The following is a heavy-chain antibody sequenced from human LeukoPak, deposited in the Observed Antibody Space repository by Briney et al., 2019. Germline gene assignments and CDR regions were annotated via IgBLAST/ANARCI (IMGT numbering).Heavy chain of an antibody. CDR3: ARGGGDHAFDI. CDR2: INSDGSNS. D-gene: IGHD3-16*01. J-gene: IGHJ3*02. V-gene: IGHV3-74*01. CDR1: GFAFSNYW. Sequence: GGSLRLSCAASGFAFSNYWLHWVRQAPGKGLVWVSRINSDGSNSIYGDSVKGRFTISRDNAKNTLYLQLSSLRAEDTAVYYCARGGGDHAFDIWGQGTMVTVST.